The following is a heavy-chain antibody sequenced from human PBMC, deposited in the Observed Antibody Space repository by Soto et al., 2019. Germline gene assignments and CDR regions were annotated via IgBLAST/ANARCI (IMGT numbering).Heavy chain of an antibody. CDR1: GYTFTSYA. V-gene: IGHV1-3*01. Sequence: QVQLVQSGAEVKKPGASVKVSCKASGYTFTSYAMHWVRQAPGQRLEWMGWSNAGNGNTKYSQNFQGRVTITRDTSASTAYMELSSLRSEDTAVYYCARGGSLYWYFDLWGRGTLVTVSS. CDR3: ARGGSLYWYFDL. CDR2: SNAGNGNT. D-gene: IGHD1-26*01. J-gene: IGHJ2*01.